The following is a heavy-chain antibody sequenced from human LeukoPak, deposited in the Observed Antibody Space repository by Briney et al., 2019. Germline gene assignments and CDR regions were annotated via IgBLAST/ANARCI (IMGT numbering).Heavy chain of an antibody. CDR1: GGSSSGYY. D-gene: IGHD2-2*01. Sequence: SETLSLTCAVYGGSSSGYYWSWIRQPPGKGLEWIGEINHSGSTNYNPSLKSRVTISVDTSKNQFSLKLSSVTAADTAVYYCASSSTSYYMDVWGKGTTVTISS. V-gene: IGHV4-34*01. CDR3: ASSSTSYYMDV. J-gene: IGHJ6*03. CDR2: INHSGST.